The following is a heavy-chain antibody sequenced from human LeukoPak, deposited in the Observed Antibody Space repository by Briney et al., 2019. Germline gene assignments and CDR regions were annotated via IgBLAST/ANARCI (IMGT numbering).Heavy chain of an antibody. CDR2: INHSGST. D-gene: IGHD3-3*01. CDR3: VRKRGGEWLLDY. Sequence: PSETLSLTCAVYGGSFSGYYWSWIRQPPGKGLEWIGEINHSGSTNYNPSLKSRVTISVDTSKNQFSLKLSSVTAADTAVYYCVRKRGGEWLLDYWGQGTLVTVSS. J-gene: IGHJ4*02. CDR1: GGSFSGYY. V-gene: IGHV4-34*01.